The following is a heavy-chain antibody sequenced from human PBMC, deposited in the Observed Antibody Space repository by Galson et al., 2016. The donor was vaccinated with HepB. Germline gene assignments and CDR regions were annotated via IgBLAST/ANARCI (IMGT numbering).Heavy chain of an antibody. V-gene: IGHV3-21*04. CDR2: ISSSSSYI. CDR3: AKMISSSAYYSDAFDL. CDR1: GFTFSSYS. D-gene: IGHD3-22*01. Sequence: SLRLSCAASGFTFSSYSMNWVRQAPGKGLEWVSSISSSSSYIYYAASVKGRFTISRDNSKNTPYLQMNSLRAEDTAVYYCAKMISSSAYYSDAFDLWGQGTMVTVSS. J-gene: IGHJ3*01.